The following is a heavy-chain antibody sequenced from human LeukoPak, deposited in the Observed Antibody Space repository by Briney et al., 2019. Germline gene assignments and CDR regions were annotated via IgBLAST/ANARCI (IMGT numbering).Heavy chain of an antibody. V-gene: IGHV3-23*01. J-gene: IGHJ3*02. CDR1: GFTFSSNV. Sequence: GGSLRLSCVASGFTFSSNVMIRVRQAPGKGLEWVSSIPASGGSTYYADSVKGRFTISRDNSKNSLYLQMNSLRAEDTAVYYCAKDRGSSWFRGDAFDIWGQGTMVTVSS. CDR3: AKDRGSSWFRGDAFDI. CDR2: IPASGGST. D-gene: IGHD6-13*01.